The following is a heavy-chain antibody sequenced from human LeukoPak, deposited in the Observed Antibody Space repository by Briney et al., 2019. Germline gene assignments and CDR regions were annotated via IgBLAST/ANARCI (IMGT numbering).Heavy chain of an antibody. CDR3: ARRWDFGDFQH. D-gene: IGHD3-16*01. V-gene: IGHV4-39*01. CDR1: GGSISGYN. CDR2: IYYSGNT. J-gene: IGHJ1*01. Sequence: SETLSLTCTVSGGSISGYNWGWIRQPPGKGLEWIGSIYYSGNTYYNPSLKSRVTISVDTSKNQFSLKLSSVTAADTAVYYCARRWDFGDFQHWGQGTLVTVSS.